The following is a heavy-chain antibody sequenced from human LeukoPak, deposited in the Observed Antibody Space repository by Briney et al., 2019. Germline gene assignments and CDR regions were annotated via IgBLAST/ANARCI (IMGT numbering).Heavy chain of an antibody. Sequence: PSETLSLTCTVSGGSISSYYWSWIRQPPGKGLERIGYIYYSGSTNYNPSLKSRVTISVDTSKNQFSLKLSSVTAADTAVYYCARQKSYGYFDYWGQGTLVTVSS. J-gene: IGHJ4*02. CDR3: ARQKSYGYFDY. CDR2: IYYSGST. D-gene: IGHD5-18*01. V-gene: IGHV4-59*08. CDR1: GGSISSYY.